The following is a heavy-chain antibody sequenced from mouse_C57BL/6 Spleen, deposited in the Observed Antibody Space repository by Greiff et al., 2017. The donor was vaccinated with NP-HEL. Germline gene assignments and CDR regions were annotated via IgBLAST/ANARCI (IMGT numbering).Heavy chain of an antibody. J-gene: IGHJ2*01. CDR1: GYTFTSYW. D-gene: IGHD4-1*01. V-gene: IGHV1-50*01. Sequence: QVQLQQPGAELVKPGASVKLSCKASGYTFTSYWMQWVKQRPGQGLEWIGEIDPSDSDTNYNQKFKGKATLTVDTSSSTAYMQLSSLTSEDSAVYYCARRNWEGYFDYWGQGTTLTVSS. CDR2: IDPSDSDT. CDR3: ARRNWEGYFDY.